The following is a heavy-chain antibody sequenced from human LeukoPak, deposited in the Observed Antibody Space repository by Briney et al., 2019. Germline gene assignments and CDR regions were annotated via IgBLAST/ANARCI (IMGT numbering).Heavy chain of an antibody. V-gene: IGHV3-7*01. CDR3: ARAHYDYVWGSYRGDAFDI. CDR1: GFTFSSYW. D-gene: IGHD3-16*02. CDR2: IKQDGSEK. J-gene: IGHJ3*02. Sequence: GGSLRLSCAASGFTFSSYWMHWVRQAPGKGLEWVANIKQDGSEKYYVDSVKGRFTISRDNAKNSLYLQMNSLRAEDTAVYYCARAHYDYVWGSYRGDAFDIWGQGTMVTVSS.